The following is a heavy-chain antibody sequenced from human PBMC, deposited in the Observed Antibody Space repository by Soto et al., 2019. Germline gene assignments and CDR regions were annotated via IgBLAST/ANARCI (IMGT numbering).Heavy chain of an antibody. CDR2: LSSSSTYI. J-gene: IGHJ6*03. CDR1: GFTFSSYN. CDR3: AWGGINYGDYRSMDV. D-gene: IGHD4-17*01. Sequence: ESGGGLVKPGGSLRLSCAASGFTFSSYNMNWVRQAPGKWLEWVSSLSSSSTYIYYADSVKGRFTISRDNAKNSLYLQMNSLRAEDTAVYYCAWGGINYGDYRSMDVWGKGTTVTVSS. V-gene: IGHV3-21*01.